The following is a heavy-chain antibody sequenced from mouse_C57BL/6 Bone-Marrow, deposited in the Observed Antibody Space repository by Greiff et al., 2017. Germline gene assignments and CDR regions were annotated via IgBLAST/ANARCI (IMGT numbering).Heavy chain of an antibody. D-gene: IGHD2-5*01. CDR1: GYSFTGYY. Sequence: EVQLQQSGPELVKPGASVKISCKASGYSFTGYYMNWVKQSPEKSLEWIGEINPSTGGTTYNQKFKAKATLTVDKSSSTAYMQLKSLTSEDSAVYYCAREAYYSNYDYWYFDVWGTGTTVTVSS. V-gene: IGHV1-42*01. CDR3: AREAYYSNYDYWYFDV. J-gene: IGHJ1*03. CDR2: INPSTGGT.